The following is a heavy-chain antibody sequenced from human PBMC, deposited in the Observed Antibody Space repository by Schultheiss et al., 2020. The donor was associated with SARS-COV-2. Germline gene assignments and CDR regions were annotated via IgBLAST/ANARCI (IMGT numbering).Heavy chain of an antibody. CDR1: GYTFTSYA. J-gene: IGHJ6*02. CDR3: ARLMTTVIRYYYYYYGMDV. Sequence: ASVKVSCKASGYTFTSYAMHWVRQAPGQRLEWMGWINAGNGNTKYSQKFQGRVTITRDTSASTAYMELSSLRSEDTAVYYCARLMTTVIRYYYYYYGMDVWGQGTTVTVSS. D-gene: IGHD4-23*01. CDR2: INAGNGNT. V-gene: IGHV1-3*01.